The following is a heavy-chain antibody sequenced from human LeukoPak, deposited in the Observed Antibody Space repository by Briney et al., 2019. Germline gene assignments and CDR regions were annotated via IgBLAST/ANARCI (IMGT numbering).Heavy chain of an antibody. V-gene: IGHV1-2*02. CDR3: ARGGIAAAGTRRAFDI. J-gene: IGHJ3*02. CDR2: INPNSGGT. Sequence: ASVKVSCKASGYTFTGYYMHWVRQAPGQGLEWMGWINPNSGGTNYAQKLQGRVTMTRDTSISTAYMELSRLRSDDTAVYYCARGGIAAAGTRRAFDIWGQGTMVTVSS. CDR1: GYTFTGYY. D-gene: IGHD6-13*01.